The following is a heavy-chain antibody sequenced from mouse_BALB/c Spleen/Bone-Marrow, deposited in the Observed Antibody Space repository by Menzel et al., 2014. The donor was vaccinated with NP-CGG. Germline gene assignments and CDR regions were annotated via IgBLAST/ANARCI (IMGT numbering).Heavy chain of an antibody. Sequence: QVQLQQSGPELAKPGASVKISCKASGYSLTSYYIHWVKQRPGQGLEWIGWIFPGSGNTKYNEKFKGKATLTADTSSSTAYMQLSSLTSGDTAVYFCARGGYDGGYYYYMDYWGQGTSVTVSS. CDR1: GYSLTSYY. CDR3: ARGGYDGGYYYYMDY. V-gene: IGHV1-66*01. J-gene: IGHJ4*01. D-gene: IGHD2-2*01. CDR2: IFPGSGNT.